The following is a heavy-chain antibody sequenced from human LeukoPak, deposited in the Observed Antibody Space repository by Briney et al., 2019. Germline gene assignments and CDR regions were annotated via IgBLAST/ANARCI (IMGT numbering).Heavy chain of an antibody. CDR3: ARGGYQLLLRPYYYGMDV. Sequence: SETLSLTCAVYGGSFSGYYWSWIRQPPGKGLEWIGEINHSGSTNYNPSLKSRVPISVDTSKNQFSLKLSSVTAADTAVYYCARGGYQLLLRPYYYGMDVWGKGTTVTVSS. J-gene: IGHJ6*04. V-gene: IGHV4-34*01. D-gene: IGHD2-2*01. CDR1: GGSFSGYY. CDR2: INHSGST.